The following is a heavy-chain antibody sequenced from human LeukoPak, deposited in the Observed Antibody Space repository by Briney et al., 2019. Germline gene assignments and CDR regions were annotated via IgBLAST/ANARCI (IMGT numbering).Heavy chain of an antibody. CDR2: IGTAGDT. V-gene: IGHV3-13*01. Sequence: AGGSLRLSCTASGFSFNNYDMHWVRQVPGRGLEWVSVIGTAGDTYYPVSVKGRFTISRERAKNSLYLQMNSLRPGDTAVYFCARWYTGNRVFSYSGLAAWGPGTTVTVSS. J-gene: IGHJ6*02. D-gene: IGHD2-21*01. CDR3: ARWYTGNRVFSYSGLAA. CDR1: GFSFNNYD.